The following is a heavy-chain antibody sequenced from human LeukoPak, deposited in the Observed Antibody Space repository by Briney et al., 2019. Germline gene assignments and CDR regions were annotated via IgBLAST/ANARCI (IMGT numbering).Heavy chain of an antibody. V-gene: IGHV3-64D*06. Sequence: GGSLRLSCSASGFTFSSYAMHWVRQAPGKGLEYVSAISSNGGSTYYADSVKGRFTISRDNSKNTLYLQMSSPRAEDTAVYYCVKGYYYDSSGHFDYWGQGTLVTVSS. J-gene: IGHJ4*02. D-gene: IGHD3-22*01. CDR1: GFTFSSYA. CDR2: ISSNGGST. CDR3: VKGYYYDSSGHFDY.